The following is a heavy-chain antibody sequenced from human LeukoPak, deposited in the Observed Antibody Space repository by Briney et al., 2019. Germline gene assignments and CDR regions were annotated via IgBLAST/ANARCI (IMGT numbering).Heavy chain of an antibody. CDR2: ISDNGVYI. CDR3: AKNRATSMAFYDH. J-gene: IGHJ4*02. CDR1: GFTFSNFP. V-gene: IGHV3-23*01. D-gene: IGHD5-24*01. Sequence: AESLRLSCVASGFTFSNFPMTWVRRAPGKGLEWVSAISDNGVYIFYGDSVKGRFTTSRDNSRTTLYLQMNHLRAEDTALYYCAKNRATSMAFYDHWGQGIQVTVSS.